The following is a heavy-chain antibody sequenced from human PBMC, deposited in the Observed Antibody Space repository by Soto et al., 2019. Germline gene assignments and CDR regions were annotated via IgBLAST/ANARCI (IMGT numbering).Heavy chain of an antibody. D-gene: IGHD2-15*01. J-gene: IGHJ4*02. CDR3: ARVVLGYCSGGSCSRLYYFDY. V-gene: IGHV4-30-4*01. Sequence: ASETLSLTCTVSGGSISGGDYYWSWIRQPPGKGLEWIGYIYYSGSTYYNPSLKSRVTISVDTSKNQFSLKLSSVTAADTAVYYCARVVLGYCSGGSCSRLYYFDYWGQGTLVTVSS. CDR2: IYYSGST. CDR1: GGSISGGDYY.